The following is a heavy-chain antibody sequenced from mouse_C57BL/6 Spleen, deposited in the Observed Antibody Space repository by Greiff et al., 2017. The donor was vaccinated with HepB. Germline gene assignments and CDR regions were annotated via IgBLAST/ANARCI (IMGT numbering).Heavy chain of an antibody. CDR2: IYPGDGDT. D-gene: IGHD1-1*01. CDR3: ERDYYYGSSLYFDV. V-gene: IGHV1-82*01. Sequence: QVQLQQSGPELVKPGASVKISCKASGYAFSSSWMNWVKQRPGKGLEWIGRIYPGDGDTNYNGKFKGKATLTADKSSSTAYMQLSSLTSEDSAVYFCERDYYYGSSLYFDVWGTGTTVTVSS. J-gene: IGHJ1*03. CDR1: GYAFSSSW.